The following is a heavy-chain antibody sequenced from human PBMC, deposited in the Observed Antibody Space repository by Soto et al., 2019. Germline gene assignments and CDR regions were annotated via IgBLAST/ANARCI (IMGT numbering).Heavy chain of an antibody. V-gene: IGHV1-18*01. D-gene: IGHD2-21*02. Sequence: QVQLVQSGAEVKKAGASVKVACKASGYTFTSYGISWVRQAPGQGLEWMGWISAYNGNTNYAQKLQGRVTMTTDTSTSTAYMELRSLRSDDTAVYYCARGGEGDNDPTEGYYYMDVWGKGTTVTVSS. CDR2: ISAYNGNT. CDR3: ARGGEGDNDPTEGYYYMDV. CDR1: GYTFTSYG. J-gene: IGHJ6*03.